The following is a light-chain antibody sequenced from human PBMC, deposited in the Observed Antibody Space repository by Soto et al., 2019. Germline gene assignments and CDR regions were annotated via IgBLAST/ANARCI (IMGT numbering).Light chain of an antibody. Sequence: AIQVTQSPSSLSASVGDRVTITCRASQGIRNDLSWYQQKPGKAPKLLIYAASSLQSGVPSRFSGSGSGTDFTLTISSLQPEDFATYYCPQDYSFPRTFGGGTKVDIK. CDR2: AAS. V-gene: IGKV1-6*02. CDR1: QGIRND. J-gene: IGKJ4*01. CDR3: PQDYSFPRT.